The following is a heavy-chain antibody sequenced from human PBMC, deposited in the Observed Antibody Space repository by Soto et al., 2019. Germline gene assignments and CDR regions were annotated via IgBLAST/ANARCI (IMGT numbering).Heavy chain of an antibody. CDR3: ARSYYGSGSYYNDY. V-gene: IGHV3-21*01. Sequence: EVQLVESGGGLVKPGGSLRLSCAASGFTFSSYSMNWVRQAPGKGLEWVSSISSSSYIYYADSVKGRFTISRDNAKNSLYLQMNSLRAEDTAVYYCARSYYGSGSYYNDYWGQGTLVTVSS. D-gene: IGHD3-10*01. CDR1: GFTFSSYS. J-gene: IGHJ4*02. CDR2: ISSSSYI.